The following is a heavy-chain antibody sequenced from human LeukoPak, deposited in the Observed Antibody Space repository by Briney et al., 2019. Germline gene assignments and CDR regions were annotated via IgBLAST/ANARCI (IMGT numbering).Heavy chain of an antibody. V-gene: IGHV4-34*01. CDR2: INHSGST. Sequence: PSETLSLTCTVYGGSFSGYYWSWIRQPPGKGLEWIGEINHSGSTNYNPSLKSRVTISVDTSKNQFSLKLSSVTAADTAVYYCARWGSGVLDYWGQGTLVTVSS. CDR3: ARWGSGVLDY. D-gene: IGHD3-16*01. J-gene: IGHJ4*02. CDR1: GGSFSGYY.